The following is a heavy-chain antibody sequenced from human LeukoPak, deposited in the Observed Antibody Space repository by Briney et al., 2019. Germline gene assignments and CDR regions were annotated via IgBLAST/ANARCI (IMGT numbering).Heavy chain of an antibody. CDR3: AGDYGSGSYRFDY. CDR2: IYYSGRT. Sequence: SETLSLTCTVSSVSISSSYSWSWVRQPPGRGLEWLGYIYYSGRTIYNPSLKSRITISLDTSNNQFPLKLSPVTAADTAVYYCAGDYGSGSYRFDYWGQGTLVTVSS. D-gene: IGHD3-10*01. CDR1: SVSISSSYS. V-gene: IGHV4-59*12. J-gene: IGHJ4*02.